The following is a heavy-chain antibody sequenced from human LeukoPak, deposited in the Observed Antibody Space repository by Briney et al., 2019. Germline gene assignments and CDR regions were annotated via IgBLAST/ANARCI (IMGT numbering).Heavy chain of an antibody. CDR2: ISGSGDYT. V-gene: IGHV3-23*01. CDR3: AKRGYCGSASCDVVGGAFDI. Sequence: GGSLRLSCAASGFTFSSYAMSWVRQAPGKGLEWVSGISGSGDYTYYADSVKGRFTISRDNSKNTLYLQMNSLRAGDTAVYYCAKRGYCGSASCDVVGGAFDIWGQGTMVTVSS. D-gene: IGHD2-2*01. CDR1: GFTFSSYA. J-gene: IGHJ3*02.